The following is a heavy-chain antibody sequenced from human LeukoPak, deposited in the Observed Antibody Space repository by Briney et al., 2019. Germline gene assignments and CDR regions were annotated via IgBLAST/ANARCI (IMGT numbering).Heavy chain of an antibody. J-gene: IGHJ4*02. CDR1: GFTFSSSW. CDR2: ISSDGSTT. CDR3: AKVPQWLPLDY. D-gene: IGHD6-19*01. V-gene: IGHV3-74*03. Sequence: GGSLRLSCAASGFTFSSSWMHWVRQAPGEGLVWLSYISSDGSTTTYADSVKGRFTISRDNSKNTLYLQMNSLRAEDTAVYYCAKVPQWLPLDYWGQGTLVTVSS.